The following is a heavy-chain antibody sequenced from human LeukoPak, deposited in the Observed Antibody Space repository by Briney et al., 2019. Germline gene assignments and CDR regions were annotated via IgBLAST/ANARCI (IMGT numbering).Heavy chain of an antibody. J-gene: IGHJ4*02. CDR3: ATHDGSSWFYFDY. D-gene: IGHD6-13*01. V-gene: IGHV4-59*08. CDR1: GGSISRYH. Sequence: PSETLSLTCTVSGGSISRYHRSWVRQPPGKGLEWIGYIHHTGSTNFNPSLKSRVTMSVDTSENQFSLQLSSVTAADTALYYCATHDGSSWFYFDYWSQGTLVTVSS. CDR2: IHHTGST.